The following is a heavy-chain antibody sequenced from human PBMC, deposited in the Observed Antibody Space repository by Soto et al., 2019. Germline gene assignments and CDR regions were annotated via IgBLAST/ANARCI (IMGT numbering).Heavy chain of an antibody. Sequence: SVKASCKSSGYTFTSYGISWVRQATGQGLEWMGWRNPNSGNTGYAQKFQGRVTMTRNTSISTAYMELSSLRSEETAVYYCARGDEVNSSPVRYGMDVWGQGSTVTVSS. J-gene: IGHJ6*02. CDR2: RNPNSGNT. D-gene: IGHD6-13*01. CDR1: GYTFTSYG. V-gene: IGHV1-8*02. CDR3: ARGDEVNSSPVRYGMDV.